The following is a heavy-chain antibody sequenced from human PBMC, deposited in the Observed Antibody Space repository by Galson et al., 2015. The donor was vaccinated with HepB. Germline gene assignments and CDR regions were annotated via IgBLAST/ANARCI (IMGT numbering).Heavy chain of an antibody. CDR1: GFTFSSYG. CDR2: ISYDGSNK. V-gene: IGHV3-30*18. CDR3: AKVGDSSGLDY. Sequence: SLRLSCAASGFTFSSYGMHWVRQAPGKGLEWVAVISYDGSNKYYADSVKGRFTISRDNSKNTLYLQMNSLRAEDTAVYYCAKVGDSSGLDYWGQGTLVTASS. J-gene: IGHJ4*02. D-gene: IGHD3-22*01.